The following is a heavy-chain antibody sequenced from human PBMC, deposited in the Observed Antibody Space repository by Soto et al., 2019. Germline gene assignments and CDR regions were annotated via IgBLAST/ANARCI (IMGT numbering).Heavy chain of an antibody. CDR1: GGTFSSYA. V-gene: IGHV1-69*12. Sequence: QVQLVQSGAEVKKPGSSVKVSCKASGGTFSSYAISWVRQAPGQGLEWMGGIIPIFGTANYAQKFQGRVTITADESTRTAYMGLSSLRSEDTALDYCARGALTFGGVITNFDYWGQGTLVTVSS. J-gene: IGHJ4*02. CDR3: ARGALTFGGVITNFDY. D-gene: IGHD3-16*02. CDR2: IIPIFGTA.